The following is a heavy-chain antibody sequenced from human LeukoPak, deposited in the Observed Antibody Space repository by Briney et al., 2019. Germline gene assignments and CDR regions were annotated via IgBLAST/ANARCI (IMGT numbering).Heavy chain of an antibody. V-gene: IGHV3-23*01. J-gene: IGHJ4*02. CDR1: GFTFSNYA. CDR2: ISGSDNST. D-gene: IGHD2-2*01. Sequence: GGSLRLSCAASGFTFSNYAMSWVRQAPGKGLQWVSTISGSDNSTYYADSVKGRFTVSRDSSKNTLYLQMNSLGAEDTAVYYCATAPSSIFDYWGQGTLVTVSS. CDR3: ATAPSSIFDY.